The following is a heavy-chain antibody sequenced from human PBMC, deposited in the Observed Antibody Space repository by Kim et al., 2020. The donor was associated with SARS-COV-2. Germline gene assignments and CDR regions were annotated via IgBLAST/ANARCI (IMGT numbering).Heavy chain of an antibody. J-gene: IGHJ4*02. CDR3: ARDRAKDYVWGSYRYDLDY. D-gene: IGHD3-16*02. V-gene: IGHV1-18*01. CDR2: ISAYNGNT. CDR1: GYTFTSYG. Sequence: ASVKVSCKASGYTFTSYGISWVRQAPGQGLEWMGWISAYNGNTNYAQKLQGRVTMTTDTSTSTAYMELRSLRSDDTAVYYCARDRAKDYVWGSYRYDLDYWGQGTLVTVSS.